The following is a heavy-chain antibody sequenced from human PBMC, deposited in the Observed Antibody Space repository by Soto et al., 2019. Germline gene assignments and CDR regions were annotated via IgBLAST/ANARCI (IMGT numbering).Heavy chain of an antibody. Sequence: GGSLRLSCAASGFTFSSYGMHWVRQAPGKGLEWVAVISYDGSNKYYADYVKGRFTISRDNSKNTLYLQMNSLRAEDTAVYYCADFWSGDDYWGQGTLVTVSS. CDR2: ISYDGSNK. J-gene: IGHJ4*02. D-gene: IGHD3-3*01. CDR1: GFTFSSYG. CDR3: ADFWSGDDY. V-gene: IGHV3-30*03.